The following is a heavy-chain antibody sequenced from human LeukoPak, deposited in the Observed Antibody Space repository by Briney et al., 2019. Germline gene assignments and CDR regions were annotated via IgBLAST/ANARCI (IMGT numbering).Heavy chain of an antibody. CDR1: GFTFDDYV. D-gene: IGHD6-19*01. CDR2: INWNGGST. Sequence: GGSLRLSCAASGFTFDDYVVTWVRQAPGKGLEWVSGINWNGGSTGYADSVRGRFTISRDNAKNSLYLLMNSLRAEDTALYYCARGGRAWYSPLDYWGQGTLVTVSS. V-gene: IGHV3-20*04. CDR3: ARGGRAWYSPLDY. J-gene: IGHJ4*02.